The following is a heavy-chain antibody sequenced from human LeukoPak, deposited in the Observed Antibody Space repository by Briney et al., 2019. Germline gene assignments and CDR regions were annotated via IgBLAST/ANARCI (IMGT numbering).Heavy chain of an antibody. CDR1: GGSISSSTYF. D-gene: IGHD1-26*01. V-gene: IGHV4-39*02. J-gene: IGHJ4*02. CDR2: ISYTGVT. CDR3: ARRVGATEVVDY. Sequence: SETLSLTCSVSGGSISSSTYFWGWIRQPPGEGLEWIGSISYTGVTYYNPCLTSRVTISVDTSKNHFSLKLSSLAAADTAVYYCARRVGATEVVDYWGQGTLVTVSS.